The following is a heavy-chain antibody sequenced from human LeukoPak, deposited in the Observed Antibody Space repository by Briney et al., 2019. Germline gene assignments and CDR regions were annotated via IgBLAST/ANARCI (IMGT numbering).Heavy chain of an antibody. CDR3: TRRVSATRWFDP. J-gene: IGHJ5*02. Sequence: GSLRLSCVASGFTFSSYEVNWVRQAPGKGLEWVSCISTSDDSMYYADSVKGRFTISRDNVKNSLLLQMNSLRAEDTAVYYCTRRVSATRWFDPWGQGTLVTVSS. CDR2: ISTSDDSM. CDR1: GFTFSSYE. V-gene: IGHV3-48*03. D-gene: IGHD2-15*01.